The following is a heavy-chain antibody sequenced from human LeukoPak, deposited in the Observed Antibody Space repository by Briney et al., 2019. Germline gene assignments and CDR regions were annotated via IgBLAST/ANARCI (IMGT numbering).Heavy chain of an antibody. CDR3: ARDPGSGWYGVDY. J-gene: IGHJ4*02. D-gene: IGHD6-19*01. CDR2: INHSGST. Sequence: SETLSLTCAVYGGSFSGYYWSWIRQPPGKGLEWIGEINHSGSTNYNPSLKSRVTISVDTSKNQFSLKLSSVTAADTAVYYCARDPGSGWYGVDYWGQGTLVTVSS. CDR1: GGSFSGYY. V-gene: IGHV4-34*01.